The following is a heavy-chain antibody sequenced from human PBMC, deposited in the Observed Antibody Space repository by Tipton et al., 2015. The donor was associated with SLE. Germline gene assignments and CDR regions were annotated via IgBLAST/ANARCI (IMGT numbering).Heavy chain of an antibody. D-gene: IGHD6-6*01. CDR2: MNPNSGNT. Sequence: QSGAEVKKPGASVKVSCMTFGYTFTTFDINWVRQATGQGLEWIGWMNPNSGNTGYAQKFQGRITMTRNTSVSTAYMELSSLRSEDTAVYYCARDSSSARDCWGQGTLVTVSS. CDR3: ARDSSSARDC. V-gene: IGHV1-8*02. CDR1: GYTFTTFD. J-gene: IGHJ4*02.